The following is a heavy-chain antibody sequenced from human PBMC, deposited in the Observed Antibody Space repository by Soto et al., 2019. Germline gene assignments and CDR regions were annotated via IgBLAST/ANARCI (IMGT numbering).Heavy chain of an antibody. CDR3: ARHYGDYFDLFDY. D-gene: IGHD4-17*01. CDR2: MYDRGST. J-gene: IGHJ4*02. Sequence: SETLSLTCTVSGGSISGHYWSWVRQPAGKGLEWIGRMYDRGSTYNNPSLKSRVTMSIDTSKNQFSLRLSSVTAADTAVYYCARHYGDYFDLFDYWGQGTLVTGSS. V-gene: IGHV4-4*07. CDR1: GGSISGHY.